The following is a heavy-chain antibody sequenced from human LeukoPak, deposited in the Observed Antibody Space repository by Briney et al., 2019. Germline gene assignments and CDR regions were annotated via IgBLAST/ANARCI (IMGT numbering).Heavy chain of an antibody. CDR2: IIPIFGTA. D-gene: IGHD3-9*01. CDR3: ARVLDFDIDY. Sequence: ASVKVSCKASGGTFSSYAISWVRQAPGQGLEWMGGIIPIFGTANYAQKFQGRVTMTTDTSTSTGYMELRSLRSDDTAVYYCARVLDFDIDYWGQGTLVTVSS. J-gene: IGHJ4*02. CDR1: GGTFSSYA. V-gene: IGHV1-69*05.